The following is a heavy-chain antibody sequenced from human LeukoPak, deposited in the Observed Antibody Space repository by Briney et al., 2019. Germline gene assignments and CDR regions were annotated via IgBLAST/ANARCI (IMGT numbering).Heavy chain of an antibody. V-gene: IGHV1-18*01. J-gene: IGHJ4*02. CDR1: GYTFTSYG. CDR3: ARSEMVETPPDY. Sequence: GASAKVSCKASGYTFTSYGISWVRQAPGPGREWLGWISAYNGNTNYAQKLQGRITMTTDTSTSTAYMELRSLRSDDTAVYYCARSEMVETPPDYWGQGTLVTVSS. D-gene: IGHD2-8*01. CDR2: ISAYNGNT.